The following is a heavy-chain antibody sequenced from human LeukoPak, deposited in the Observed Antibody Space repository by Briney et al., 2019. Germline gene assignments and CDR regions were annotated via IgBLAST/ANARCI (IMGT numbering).Heavy chain of an antibody. V-gene: IGHV4-4*02. J-gene: IGHJ4*02. Sequence: PSETLSLTCAVSGGSISSSNWWSWVRQPPGKGLEWIGEIYHSGSTNYNPSLKSRVTISVDKSKNQFSLKLSSVTAADTAVYYCARASVLFGGYYSDYWGQGTLVTVSS. CDR1: GGSISSSNW. CDR2: IYHSGST. D-gene: IGHD3-10*01. CDR3: ARASVLFGGYYSDY.